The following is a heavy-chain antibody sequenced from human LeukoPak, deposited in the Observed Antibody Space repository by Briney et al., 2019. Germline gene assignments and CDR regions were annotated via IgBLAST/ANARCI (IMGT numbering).Heavy chain of an antibody. CDR1: GFTVSSDS. J-gene: IGHJ6*03. D-gene: IGHD3-10*01. CDR3: AKDLGGSGSYYSMDV. V-gene: IGHV3-23*01. CDR2: ISGSGGST. Sequence: GGSLRLSYAASGFTVSSDSMSWVRQAPGKWLEWVSSISGSGGSTYYADCVKGRFTTSRDNSNNTLYMKMNSLRPEETAVYSCAKDLGGSGSYYSMDVWGKGTTVTISS.